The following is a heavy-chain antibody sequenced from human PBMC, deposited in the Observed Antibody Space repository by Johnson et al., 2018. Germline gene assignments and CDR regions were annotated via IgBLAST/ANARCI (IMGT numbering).Heavy chain of an antibody. CDR2: INPSTGVT. V-gene: IGHV1-46*01. J-gene: IGHJ6*02. CDR1: GYTFTHYF. D-gene: IGHD1-26*01. CDR3: ARGSGSAYYYAMDV. Sequence: QVQLVQSGAEVTKPGASXKVSCKASGYTFTHYFMHWVRQAPGQGLEWVGIINPSTGVTNNAQRFYDRVTMTSDTSTSTVYMEVPSLRSEDTAVYYCARGSGSAYYYAMDVWGQGTTVTVSS.